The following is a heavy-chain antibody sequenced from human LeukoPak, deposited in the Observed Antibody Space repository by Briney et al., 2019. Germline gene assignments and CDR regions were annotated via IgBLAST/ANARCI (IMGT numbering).Heavy chain of an antibody. V-gene: IGHV3-23*01. CDR1: GFTFSSYA. CDR3: ARDRGSGSYYPY. Sequence: GGSLRLSCAASGFTFSSYAMSWVRQAPGKGLEWVSAISGSGGSTYYADSVKGRFTISRDNSKNTLYLQMNSLRAEDTAVYYCARDRGSGSYYPYWGQGTLVTVSS. D-gene: IGHD3-10*01. CDR2: ISGSGGST. J-gene: IGHJ4*02.